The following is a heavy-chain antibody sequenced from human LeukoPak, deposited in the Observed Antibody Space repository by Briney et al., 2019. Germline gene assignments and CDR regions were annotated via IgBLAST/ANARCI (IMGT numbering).Heavy chain of an antibody. CDR3: ARLRFLEWLFPWFDP. D-gene: IGHD3-3*01. CDR1: GGSISSQY. V-gene: IGHV4-59*08. CDR2: ISYSGST. Sequence: PSETLSLTCTVSGGSISSQYWSWIRQPPGRGLEWIGYISYSGSTKYNPSLKSRVTISVDTSKNQFCLKLNSLTAADTSVYYCARLRFLEWLFPWFDPWGQGILVTVSS. J-gene: IGHJ5*02.